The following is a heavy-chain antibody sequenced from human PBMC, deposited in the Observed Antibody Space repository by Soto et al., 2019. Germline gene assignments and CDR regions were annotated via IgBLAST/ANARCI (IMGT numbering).Heavy chain of an antibody. CDR3: ARRGSSWNLREFDS. V-gene: IGHV1-18*01. Sequence: QVQLVQSGGEVKKPGASVKVSCKASAYTFTNYGISWVRQAPGQGLEWMGWISAYNGNINYAQKFRGRVTMTTDTSTSSAYLEVRSLRSEDAAVDYWARRGSSWNLREFDSGGQGTIVTVSA. CDR2: ISAYNGNI. CDR1: AYTFTNYG. D-gene: IGHD6-13*01. J-gene: IGHJ4*02.